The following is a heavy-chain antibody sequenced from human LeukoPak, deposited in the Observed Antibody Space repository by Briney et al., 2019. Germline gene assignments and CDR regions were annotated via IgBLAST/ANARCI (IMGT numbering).Heavy chain of an antibody. CDR2: FDPEDGET. V-gene: IGHV1-24*01. D-gene: IGHD6-19*01. CDR1: GYTLTELS. CDR3: ATASPNRGSGWTGAFDI. Sequence: ASVKVSCKVSGYTLTELSMHWVRQAPGKGLEWMGGFDPEDGETIYAQKFQGRVTMTEDTSTDTAYMELSSLRSEDTAVYYCATASPNRGSGWTGAFDIWGQGTMVTVSS. J-gene: IGHJ3*02.